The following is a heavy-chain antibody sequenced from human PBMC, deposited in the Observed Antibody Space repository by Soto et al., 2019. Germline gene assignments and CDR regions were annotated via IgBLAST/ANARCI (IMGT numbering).Heavy chain of an antibody. J-gene: IGHJ4*02. D-gene: IGHD5-18*01. CDR1: GGSFSGYY. V-gene: IGHV4-34*01. Sequence: QVQLQQWGAGLLKPSETLSLTCAVYGGSFSGYYWSWIRQPPGKGLEWIGEINHSGSTNYNPSLTSRVTISVDTSKNQFSLKLSSVTAADTAVYYCARALQRDRDYYWGQGTLVTVSS. CDR3: ARALQRDRDYY. CDR2: INHSGST.